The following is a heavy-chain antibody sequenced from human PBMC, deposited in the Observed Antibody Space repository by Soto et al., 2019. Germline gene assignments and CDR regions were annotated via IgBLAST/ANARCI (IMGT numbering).Heavy chain of an antibody. J-gene: IGHJ4*02. CDR1: RYNFTSYA. CDR2: INAGNGNT. D-gene: IGHD3-22*01. V-gene: IGHV1-3*01. Sequence: APVEGSCKGSRYNFTSYAMHLVGQGPGQRLEWMGWINAGNGNTKYSQKFQGRVTITRDTSASTAYMELSSLRSEDTAVYYCARWGYYDSSGALDYWGQGTLVTVSS. CDR3: ARWGYYDSSGALDY.